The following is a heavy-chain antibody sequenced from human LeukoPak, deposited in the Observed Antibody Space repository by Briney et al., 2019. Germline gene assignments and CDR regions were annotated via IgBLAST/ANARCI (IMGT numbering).Heavy chain of an antibody. CDR1: GFTFTSSA. CDR3: AAESQLLGSDAFDI. J-gene: IGHJ3*02. D-gene: IGHD2-2*01. V-gene: IGHV1-58*01. CDR2: IVVGSGNT. Sequence: SVKVSCKASGFTFTSSAVQWVRQARGQRLEWIGWIVVGSGNTNYAQKFQERVTITRDMSTSTAYMELSSLRSEDTAVYYCAAESQLLGSDAFDIWGQGTMVTVSS.